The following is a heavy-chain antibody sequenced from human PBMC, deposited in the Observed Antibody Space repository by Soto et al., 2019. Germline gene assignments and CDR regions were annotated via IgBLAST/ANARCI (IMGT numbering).Heavy chain of an antibody. CDR2: ISASGGST. Sequence: GGSLRLSCAASGFTFTNYAMNWVRQAPGKGLEWVSGISASGGSTYYADSVKGRFTISRDNSKNTLYLQMSSLRAEDTAVYYCAKSVVPHYYYYYYMDVWGKGTTVTVSS. CDR1: GFTFTNYA. J-gene: IGHJ6*03. CDR3: AKSVVPHYYYYYYMDV. V-gene: IGHV3-23*01. D-gene: IGHD2-2*01.